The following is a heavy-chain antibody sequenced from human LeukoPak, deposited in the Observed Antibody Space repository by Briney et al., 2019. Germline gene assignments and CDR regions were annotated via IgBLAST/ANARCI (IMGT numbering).Heavy chain of an antibody. CDR2: INHSGST. V-gene: IGHV4-34*01. Sequence: PSETLSLTCAVYGGSFRGYYWSWIRQPPGKGLEWIGEINHSGSTNYNPSLKSRVTISVDTSKNQFSLKLSSVTAADTAVYYCARGGPNSSGWYGRINWFDPWGQGTLVTVSS. CDR1: GGSFRGYY. CDR3: ARGGPNSSGWYGRINWFDP. J-gene: IGHJ5*02. D-gene: IGHD6-19*01.